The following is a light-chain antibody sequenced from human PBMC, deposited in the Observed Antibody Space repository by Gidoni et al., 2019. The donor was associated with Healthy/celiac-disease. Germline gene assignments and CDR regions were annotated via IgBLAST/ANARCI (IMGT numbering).Light chain of an antibody. J-gene: IGLJ2*01. CDR3: SSYTSSSTIYVV. Sequence: QSALTQPASVSGSPGPSITISCTGTSSDVGGYNYVYWYQQHPGKAPKLMIYEVSNRPSGVSNRFSGSKSGNTASLTISGLQAEDEADYYCSSYTSSSTIYVVFGGGTKLTDL. CDR1: SSDVGGYNY. CDR2: EVS. V-gene: IGLV2-14*01.